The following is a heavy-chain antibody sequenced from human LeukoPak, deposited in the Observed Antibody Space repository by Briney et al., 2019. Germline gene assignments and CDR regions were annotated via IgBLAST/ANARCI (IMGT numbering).Heavy chain of an antibody. D-gene: IGHD3-3*01. CDR1: GFXFSSYN. Sequence: GGSLRLFCAASGFXFSSYNIKWVRQAPGKGLEWVSAISSRSSYIFYADSVKGRFTISRDNAKKSLYLQMNSLRAEDTAVYYCASGVNYFDYWGQGTLVTVSS. J-gene: IGHJ4*02. CDR2: ISSRSSYI. V-gene: IGHV3-21*01. CDR3: ASGVNYFDY.